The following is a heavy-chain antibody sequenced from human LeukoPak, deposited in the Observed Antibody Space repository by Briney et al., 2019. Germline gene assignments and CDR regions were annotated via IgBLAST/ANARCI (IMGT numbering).Heavy chain of an antibody. CDR2: IRSDATNQ. V-gene: IGHV3-30*02. D-gene: IGHD4-11*01. CDR1: GFTFSTYA. CDR3: AKAAQRGFDYSNSLEH. J-gene: IGHJ4*02. Sequence: PGGSLRLSCAASGFTFSTYAFSWLRQAPGKGLEWVAVIRSDATNQYYADSVEGRFTISRDNFKKTVSLQMNSLRVEHTALYYCAKAAQRGFDYSNSLEHWGQGVLVTVSS.